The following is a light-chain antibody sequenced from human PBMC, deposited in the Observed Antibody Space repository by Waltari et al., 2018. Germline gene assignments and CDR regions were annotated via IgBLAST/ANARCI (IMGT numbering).Light chain of an antibody. CDR2: DSS. J-gene: IGKJ1*01. V-gene: IGKV3-11*01. CDR1: QSVSTN. Sequence: VLTQSPATLSVSPGERATISCRASQSVSTNLAWYQQRPGQPPRLLIYDSSKRAIGIPARFSGSGSGTAFTLAIDSLEPEDFAVYYCQQRTNWWTFGQGTKVDIK. CDR3: QQRTNWWT.